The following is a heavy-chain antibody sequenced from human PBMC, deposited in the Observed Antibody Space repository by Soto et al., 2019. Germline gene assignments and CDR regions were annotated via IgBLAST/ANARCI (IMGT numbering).Heavy chain of an antibody. CDR2: IYYSGST. Sequence: QVRLEESGPGLVKPSETLSLICSVSGGSVNNAKYFWNWIRHHPENGLEWIGYIYYSGSTRYNPYFKTRATLSIDTTKDQFSLRLNSVTVADTAVYFCARDADYGVSRGGMDVWGRGTTVTVSS. CDR1: GGSVNNAKYF. D-gene: IGHD4-17*01. J-gene: IGHJ6*02. CDR3: ARDADYGVSRGGMDV. V-gene: IGHV4-31*03.